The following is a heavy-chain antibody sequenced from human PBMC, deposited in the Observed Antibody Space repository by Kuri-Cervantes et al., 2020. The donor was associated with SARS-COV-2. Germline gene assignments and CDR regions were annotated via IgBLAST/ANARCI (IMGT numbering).Heavy chain of an antibody. J-gene: IGHJ3*02. CDR2: MNPNSGNT. CDR3: ARAMSITIFGVVIEYAFDI. CDR1: GYTFTSYD. Sequence: ASVKVSCKASGYTFTSYDINWVRQATGQGLEWMGWMNPNSGNTGYAQKFRGRVTMTRNTSISTAYMELSSLRSEDTAVYYCARAMSITIFGVVIEYAFDIWGQGTMVTVSS. V-gene: IGHV1-8*02. D-gene: IGHD3-3*01.